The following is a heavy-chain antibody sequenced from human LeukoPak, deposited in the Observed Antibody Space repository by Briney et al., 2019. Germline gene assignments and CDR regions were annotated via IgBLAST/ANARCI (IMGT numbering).Heavy chain of an antibody. D-gene: IGHD3-16*01. CDR3: AKLGGQEVHNYYVAV. CDR2: IIDNGYIP. Sequence: GGSLRLSCAASGFTFSSYAMSWVRQAPGKGLEWVSGIIDNGYIPYYANSVRGRFTISRDNSKNTLFLQMNSLRAEDTAVYYCAKLGGQEVHNYYVAVWGKGTTVAVSS. V-gene: IGHV3-23*01. CDR1: GFTFSSYA. J-gene: IGHJ6*03.